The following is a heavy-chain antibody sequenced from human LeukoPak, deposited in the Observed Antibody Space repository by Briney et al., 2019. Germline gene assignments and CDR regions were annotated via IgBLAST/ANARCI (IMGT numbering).Heavy chain of an antibody. CDR2: INPNSGGT. J-gene: IGHJ6*03. V-gene: IGHV1-2*02. CDR3: ARAHYYYYYMDV. CDR1: GYTVTGYY. Sequence: ASVKVSCKASGYTVTGYYMHWVRQAPGQGLEWMGWINPNSGGTNYAQKFQGRVTMTRDTSISTAYMELSRLRSDDTAVYYCARAHYYYYYMDVWGKGTTVTVSS.